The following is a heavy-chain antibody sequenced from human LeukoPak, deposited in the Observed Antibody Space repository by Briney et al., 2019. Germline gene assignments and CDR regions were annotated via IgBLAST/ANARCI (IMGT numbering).Heavy chain of an antibody. CDR2: ISSSGGGT. V-gene: IGHV3-23*01. CDR3: AKSNIVAMSDY. CDR1: GFTFSSYA. D-gene: IGHD5-12*01. J-gene: IGHJ4*02. Sequence: GGSLSLSCAASGFTFSSYAMTWVRQAPGKGLEWVSTISSSGGGTYYADSVKGRFTISRDNSKNTLYLQLSSLRAEDTAVYYCAKSNIVAMSDYWGQGTLVTVSS.